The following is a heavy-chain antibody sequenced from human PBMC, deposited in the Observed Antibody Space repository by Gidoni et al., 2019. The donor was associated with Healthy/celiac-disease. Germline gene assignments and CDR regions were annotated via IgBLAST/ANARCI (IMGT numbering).Heavy chain of an antibody. CDR3: ARVERDYVWGSYRLNWFDP. D-gene: IGHD3-16*02. CDR1: GGSFSGYY. Sequence: QVQLQQWGAGLLKPSETLSLTCAVYGGSFSGYYWSWIRQPPGKGLEWIGEINHSGSTNYNPSLKSRVTISVDTSKNQFSLKLSSVTAADTAVYYCARVERDYVWGSYRLNWFDPWGQGTLVTVSS. CDR2: INHSGST. V-gene: IGHV4-34*01. J-gene: IGHJ5*02.